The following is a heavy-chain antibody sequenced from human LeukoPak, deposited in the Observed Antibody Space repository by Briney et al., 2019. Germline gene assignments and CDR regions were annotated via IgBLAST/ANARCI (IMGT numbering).Heavy chain of an antibody. V-gene: IGHV3-21*01. D-gene: IGHD6-19*01. CDR2: INIAGNYI. CDR1: GFTFSHYN. CDR3: ARTPGSGWDLDF. Sequence: GGSLRLSCEASGFTFSHYNMNWVRQAPGKGLEWVSSINIAGNYIYYADSVRGRFTISRDNAKNSLYLQMNSLRAEDTAVYYCARTPGSGWDLDFWGQGTLVTVFS. J-gene: IGHJ4*02.